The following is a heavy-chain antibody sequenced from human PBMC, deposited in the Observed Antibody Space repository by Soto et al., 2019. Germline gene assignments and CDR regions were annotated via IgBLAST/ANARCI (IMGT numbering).Heavy chain of an antibody. CDR3: AGPFIEMATISY. D-gene: IGHD5-12*01. V-gene: IGHV1-69*01. J-gene: IGHJ4*02. CDR2: IIPIFGTA. Sequence: QVQLVQSGAEVQKPGSSVKVSCKASGGTFSSYAISWVRQAPGQGLEWMGGIIPIFGTANYAQKFQGRVTITADESTSTDYMELSSLRSEDTAVYYCAGPFIEMATISYWGQGTLVTVSS. CDR1: GGTFSSYA.